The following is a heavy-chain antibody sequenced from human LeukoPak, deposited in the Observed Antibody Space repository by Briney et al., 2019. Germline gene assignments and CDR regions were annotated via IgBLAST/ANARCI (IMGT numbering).Heavy chain of an antibody. D-gene: IGHD6-6*01. CDR3: ARGAARIAARLCFDY. V-gene: IGHV4-34*01. J-gene: IGHJ4*02. Sequence: KASETLSLTCAVYGGSFSGYYWSWIRQPPGKGLEWIGEINHSGSTNYNPSLKSRVTISVDTSKNQFSLKLSSVTAADTAVYYCARGAARIAARLCFDYWGQGTLVTVSS. CDR1: GGSFSGYY. CDR2: INHSGST.